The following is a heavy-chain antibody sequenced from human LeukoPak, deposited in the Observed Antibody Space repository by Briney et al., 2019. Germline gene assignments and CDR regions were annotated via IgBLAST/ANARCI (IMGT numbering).Heavy chain of an antibody. CDR1: GYTFTGYY. CDR3: ARDYYFDSGSYYASDD. J-gene: IGHJ4*02. D-gene: IGHD3-10*01. V-gene: IGHV1-2*02. CDR2: INPNSSGT. Sequence: GASVNVSCKASGYTFTGYYMHWVRQAPGQGLEWMGWINPNSSGTNYAQKFQGRVTMTRDTSISTAYMEVSRLRSDDTAVYSCARDYYFDSGSYYASDDWGQGTLVTVSS.